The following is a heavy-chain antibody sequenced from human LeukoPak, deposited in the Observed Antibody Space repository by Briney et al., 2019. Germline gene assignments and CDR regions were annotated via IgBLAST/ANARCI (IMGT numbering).Heavy chain of an antibody. J-gene: IGHJ4*02. CDR3: ARVLYNWNPIRVPYFDY. D-gene: IGHD1-20*01. CDR1: GGSFSGYY. Sequence: SETLSLTCAVCGGSFSGYYWSWIRQPPGKGLEWIGEINHSGSTNYNPSLKSRVTISVDTSKNQFSLKLSSVTAADTAVYYCARVLYNWNPIRVPYFDYWGQGTLVTVSS. CDR2: INHSGST. V-gene: IGHV4-34*01.